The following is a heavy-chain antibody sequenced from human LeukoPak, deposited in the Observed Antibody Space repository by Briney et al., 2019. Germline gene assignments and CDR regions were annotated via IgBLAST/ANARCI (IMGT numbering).Heavy chain of an antibody. V-gene: IGHV3-30*04. CDR1: GFTFSSYA. CDR3: ARADSVGATLYYYYGMDV. CDR2: ISYDGSNK. Sequence: GGSLRLSCAASGFTFSSYAMHWVRQAPGKGLEWVAVISYDGSNKYYADSVKGRFTISRDNSKNTLYLQTNSLRAEDTAVYYCARADSVGATLYYYYGMDVWGQGSTVTVSS. J-gene: IGHJ6*02. D-gene: IGHD1-26*01.